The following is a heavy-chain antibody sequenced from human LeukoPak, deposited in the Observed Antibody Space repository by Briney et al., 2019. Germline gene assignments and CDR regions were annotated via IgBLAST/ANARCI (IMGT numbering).Heavy chain of an antibody. J-gene: IGHJ2*01. V-gene: IGHV3-33*01. CDR3: ARVPGYCSSTSCYDWYFDL. Sequence: GGSLRLSCAASGFTFSSYGMHWVRQAQGKGLEWVAVIWYDGSNKYYADSVKGRFTISRDNSKNTLYLQMNSLRAEDTAVYYCARVPGYCSSTSCYDWYFDLWGRGTLVTVSS. D-gene: IGHD2-2*01. CDR2: IWYDGSNK. CDR1: GFTFSSYG.